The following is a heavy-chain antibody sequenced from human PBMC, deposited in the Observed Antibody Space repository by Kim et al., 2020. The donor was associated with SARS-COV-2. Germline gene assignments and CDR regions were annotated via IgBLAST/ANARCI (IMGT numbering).Heavy chain of an antibody. V-gene: IGHV3-33*01. Sequence: GGSLRLSCAASGFTFSSYGMHWVRQAPGKGLEWVAVIWYDGSNKYYADSVKGRFTISRDNSKNTLYLQMNSLRAEDTAVYYCARDAVGDTPAFDIWGQGTMVTVSS. CDR2: IWYDGSNK. D-gene: IGHD1-26*01. CDR1: GFTFSSYG. CDR3: ARDAVGDTPAFDI. J-gene: IGHJ3*02.